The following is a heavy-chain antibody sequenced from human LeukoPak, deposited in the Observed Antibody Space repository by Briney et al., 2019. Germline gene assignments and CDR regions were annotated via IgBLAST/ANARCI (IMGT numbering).Heavy chain of an antibody. Sequence: PGGSLRLSCAASGFTFSDAWMTWIRQPPGKGLEWIGFIYYSGSTNYNPSLKSRVTISVDTSKNQFSLKLSSVTAADTAVYYCARHRLAYIYGPFDYWGQGTLVTVSS. CDR1: GFTFSDAW. D-gene: IGHD5-18*01. V-gene: IGHV4-59*08. CDR3: ARHRLAYIYGPFDY. CDR2: IYYSGST. J-gene: IGHJ4*02.